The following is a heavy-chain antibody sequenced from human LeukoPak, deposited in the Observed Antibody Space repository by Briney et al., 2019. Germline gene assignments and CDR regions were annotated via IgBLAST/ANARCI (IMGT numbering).Heavy chain of an antibody. V-gene: IGHV4-39*07. Sequence: KPSETLSLTCTVSGGSISSSSYYWGWIRQPPGKGLEWIGSIYYSGSSYYNPSLKSRVTISVDTSKNQFSLKLSSVTAADTAVYYCARETIAVAGTAYFDYWGQGTLVTVSS. D-gene: IGHD6-19*01. J-gene: IGHJ4*02. CDR2: IYYSGSS. CDR1: GGSISSSSYY. CDR3: ARETIAVAGTAYFDY.